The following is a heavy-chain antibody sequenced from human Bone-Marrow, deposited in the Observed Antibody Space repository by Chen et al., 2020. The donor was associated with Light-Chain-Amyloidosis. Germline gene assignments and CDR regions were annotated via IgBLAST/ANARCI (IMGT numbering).Heavy chain of an antibody. CDR2: IYSGCST. J-gene: IGHJ4*02. D-gene: IGHD3-10*01. CDR1: GFTVGSNY. V-gene: IGHV3-53*01. Sequence: EVQLLGSGGGLIQPAGSVVPTCAASGFTVGSNYMSWVRQAPGKGLEWVSVIYSGCSTYYADSVKGRFTISRDNSKNTLYLQMNSLRAEDTAVYYCAGTYGSGSYYADYWGQGTLVTVSS. CDR3: AGTYGSGSYYADY.